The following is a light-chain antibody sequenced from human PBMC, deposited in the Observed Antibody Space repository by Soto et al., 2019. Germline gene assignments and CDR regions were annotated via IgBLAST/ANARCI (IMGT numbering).Light chain of an antibody. J-gene: IGLJ3*02. V-gene: IGLV2-8*01. CDR2: EVT. CDR3: ASYAGSNNV. CDR1: SSDIGAYDY. Sequence: QSALTQPPSASGSPGQSVTISCNGSSSDIGAYDYVSWYQQHPGRAPKLMIYEVTKRPSGVPDRFSGSKSGNTASLTVSGLQAEDEADYYCASYAGSNNVFGGGTQLTVL.